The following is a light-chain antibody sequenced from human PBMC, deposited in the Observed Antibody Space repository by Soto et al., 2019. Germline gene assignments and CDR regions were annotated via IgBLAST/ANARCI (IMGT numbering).Light chain of an antibody. V-gene: IGLV6-57*02. CDR1: SGSVASNY. J-gene: IGLJ1*01. CDR3: QSYDRSSLYV. CDR2: GDN. Sequence: NFMLTQPHSVSESPGKTVTISCTGSSGSVASNYVHWYQRRPGSAPTIVIYGDNQRPSGVPDRFSGSIDSSSNSASLTISRVKTDDEADYFCQSYDRSSLYVFGTGTKLTVL.